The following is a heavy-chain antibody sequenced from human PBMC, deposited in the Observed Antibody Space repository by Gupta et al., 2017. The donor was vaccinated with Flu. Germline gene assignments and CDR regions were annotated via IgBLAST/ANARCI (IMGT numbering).Heavy chain of an antibody. J-gene: IGHJ4*02. V-gene: IGHV3-23*01. CDR2: ISASGIST. D-gene: IGHD3-10*01. Sequence: SWGRQAPGEGLEWVSAISASGISTYYADSVKGRFTISRDNSKNTVFLQLNSLRAEDTAVYYCTPSTPGSVTYWGQGTLVTVSS. CDR3: TPSTPGSVTY.